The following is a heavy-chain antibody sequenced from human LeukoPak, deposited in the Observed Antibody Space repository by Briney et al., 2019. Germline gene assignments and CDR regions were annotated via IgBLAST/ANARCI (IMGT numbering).Heavy chain of an antibody. Sequence: PGGSLRLSCAASGFTFSSYAMSWVRQAPGKGLEWVSAISGSGGSTYYADSVKGRFTISRDNAKNTLYLQMNSLRAEDTAVYYCASSSIAARHPLDYWGQGTLVTVSS. J-gene: IGHJ4*02. D-gene: IGHD6-6*01. V-gene: IGHV3-23*01. CDR1: GFTFSSYA. CDR3: ASSSIAARHPLDY. CDR2: ISGSGGST.